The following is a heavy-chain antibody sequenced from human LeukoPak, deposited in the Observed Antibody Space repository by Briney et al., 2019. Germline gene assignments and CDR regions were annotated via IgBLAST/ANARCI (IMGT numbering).Heavy chain of an antibody. CDR1: GFTFSSYS. V-gene: IGHV3-21*01. CDR3: ARSFYWNDSSAGY. CDR2: ISSSSSYI. Sequence: GGSLRLSCAASGFTFSSYSMNWVRQAPGKGLEWVSSISSSSSYIYYADSVKGRFTISRDNAKNSLYLQMNSLRAEDTAVYYCARSFYWNDSSAGYWGQGTLVTVSS. D-gene: IGHD1-1*01. J-gene: IGHJ4*02.